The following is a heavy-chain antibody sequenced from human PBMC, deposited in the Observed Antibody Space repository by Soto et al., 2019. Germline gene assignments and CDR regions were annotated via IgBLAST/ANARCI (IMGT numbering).Heavy chain of an antibody. J-gene: IGHJ4*02. CDR3: ATIDFWSGYGPSPFDY. V-gene: IGHV3-23*01. CDR1: GFTFSSYA. D-gene: IGHD3-3*01. Sequence: PGGSLRLSCAASGFTFSSYAMSWVRQAPGKGLEWVSAISGSGGSTYYADSVKGRFTISRDNSKNTLYLQMNSLRAEDTAVYYCATIDFWSGYGPSPFDYWGQGTLVTVSS. CDR2: ISGSGGST.